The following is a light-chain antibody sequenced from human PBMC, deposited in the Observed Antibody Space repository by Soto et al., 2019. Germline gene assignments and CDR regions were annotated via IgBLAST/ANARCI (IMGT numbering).Light chain of an antibody. CDR2: DNN. CDR1: SSNIGTNY. CDR3: GTWDSSLSAFV. V-gene: IGLV1-51*01. Sequence: VLTQPPSVSAAPGQKVTISCPGSSSNIGTNYVSWYQQLPGTAPKLLIYDNNNRPSGIPARFSGSKSGTSATLGITGLQTGDEADYHCGTWDSSLSAFVFGTGTKVTVL. J-gene: IGLJ1*01.